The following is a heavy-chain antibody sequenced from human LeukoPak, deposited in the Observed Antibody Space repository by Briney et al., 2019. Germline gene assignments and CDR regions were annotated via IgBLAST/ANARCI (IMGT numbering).Heavy chain of an antibody. V-gene: IGHV3-9*01. J-gene: IGHJ4*02. CDR2: ISWNSGSI. CDR3: AKDRSPYYYDSSGSFDY. D-gene: IGHD3-22*01. Sequence: GRSLRLSCAASGFTFDDYAMHWVRQAPGKGLEWVSGISWNSGSIGYADSVKSRFTISRDNAKNSLYLQMNSLRAEDTALYYCAKDRSPYYYDSSGSFDYWGQGTLVTVSS. CDR1: GFTFDDYA.